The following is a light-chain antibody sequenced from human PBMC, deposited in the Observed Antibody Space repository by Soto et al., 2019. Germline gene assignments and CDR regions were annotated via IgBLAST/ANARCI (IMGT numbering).Light chain of an antibody. CDR2: LGS. Sequence: DIVMTQSPLSLPVTPGEPASISCRSSQSLLNRNGYNCLEWYLQKPGQPPQLLIYLGSNRASGGHDRFSGRGSGTDFRLKISVLVGEHVGVYFGMQRLQTPLTFGQGTKVEIK. J-gene: IGKJ1*01. CDR1: QSLLNRNGYNC. V-gene: IGKV2-28*01. CDR3: MQRLQTPLT.